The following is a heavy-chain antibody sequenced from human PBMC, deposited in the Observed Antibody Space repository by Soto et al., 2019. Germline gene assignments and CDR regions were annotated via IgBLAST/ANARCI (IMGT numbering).Heavy chain of an antibody. D-gene: IGHD2-21*02. CDR1: GGTFSSYT. Sequence: QVQLVQSGAEVKKPGSSVKVSCKASGGTFSSYTSSWVRQAPGQGLEWMGGIIPIFGTANYAQKFQGRVTLTADESTSTAYMELSSLRSEDTAVYYCAIEEAYCGGDCYSVYCGQGTLVTVSS. CDR2: IIPIFGTA. V-gene: IGHV1-69*12. J-gene: IGHJ4*02. CDR3: AIEEAYCGGDCYSVY.